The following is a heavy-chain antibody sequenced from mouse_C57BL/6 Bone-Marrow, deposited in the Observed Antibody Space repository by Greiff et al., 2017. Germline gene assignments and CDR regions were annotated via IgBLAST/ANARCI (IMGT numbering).Heavy chain of an antibody. CDR1: GYTFTSYG. CDR3: ARVYYYGSNAMDY. Sequence: QVQLQQSGAELARPGASVKLSCKASGYTFTSYGISWVKQRTGQGLEWIGEIYPRSGNTYYNAKFKGKATLTADKSSSTAYMELRSLTSEDSAVYFCARVYYYGSNAMDYWGQGTSVTVSS. V-gene: IGHV1-81*01. CDR2: IYPRSGNT. J-gene: IGHJ4*01. D-gene: IGHD1-1*01.